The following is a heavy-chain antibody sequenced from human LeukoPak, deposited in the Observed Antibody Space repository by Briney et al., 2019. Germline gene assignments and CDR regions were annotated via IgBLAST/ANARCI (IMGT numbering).Heavy chain of an antibody. Sequence: GGPLRLSCAASGFTFSRFWMHWVRQAPGKGLVWVSSITSTTSYRYYADSVKGRFTISRDNAKNSLYLQLNSLRAEDTAVYYCARGWGFDYWGQGTLVTVSS. CDR3: ARGWGFDY. CDR1: GFTFSRFW. CDR2: ITSTTSYR. V-gene: IGHV3-21*01. D-gene: IGHD7-27*01. J-gene: IGHJ4*02.